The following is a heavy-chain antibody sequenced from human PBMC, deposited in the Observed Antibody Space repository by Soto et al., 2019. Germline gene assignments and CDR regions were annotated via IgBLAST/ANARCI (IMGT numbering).Heavy chain of an antibody. J-gene: IGHJ6*02. CDR3: ARNMDYYYGRGSGNGHGV. CDR1: GYTFTAYH. Sequence: QVRLVQSGAEVKEPGDSVRVSCEASGYTFTAYHIHWVRQAPGQGLEWMGWINPKFGDTGYAQDFQGRVSMTSDMSISTVYLELSRPTSEDTAIYYCARNMDYYYGRGSGNGHGVWGQGTTVTVFS. D-gene: IGHD3-10*02. V-gene: IGHV1-2*02. CDR2: INPKFGDT.